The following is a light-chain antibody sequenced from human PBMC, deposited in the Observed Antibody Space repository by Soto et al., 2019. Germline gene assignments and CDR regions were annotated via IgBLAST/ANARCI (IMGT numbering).Light chain of an antibody. CDR3: QQYNSYSRT. CDR1: QSISSW. J-gene: IGKJ1*01. Sequence: IHMTQSPSTLSPSVGDRFTITCRASQSISSWLAWYQQKPGKAPKLLIYKASSLESGVPSRFSGSGSGTEFTLTISSLQPDDFATYYCQQYNSYSRTFGQGTKVDIK. CDR2: KAS. V-gene: IGKV1-5*03.